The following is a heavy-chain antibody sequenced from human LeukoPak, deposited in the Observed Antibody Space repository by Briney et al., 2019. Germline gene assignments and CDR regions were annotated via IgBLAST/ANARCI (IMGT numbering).Heavy chain of an antibody. D-gene: IGHD3-10*01. J-gene: IGHJ6*02. CDR2: ISSSSSYI. CDR1: GFTFSSYA. Sequence: GGSLRLSCAASGFTFSSYAMSWVRQAPGKGLEWVSSISSSSSYIYYADSVKGRFTISRDNAKNSLYLQMNSLRAEDTAVYYCARRPSGSYGMDVWGQGTRVSVSS. CDR3: ARRPSGSYGMDV. V-gene: IGHV3-21*01.